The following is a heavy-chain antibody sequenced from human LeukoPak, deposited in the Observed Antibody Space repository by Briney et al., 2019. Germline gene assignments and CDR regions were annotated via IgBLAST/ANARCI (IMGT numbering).Heavy chain of an antibody. CDR1: GGSISSGGYS. V-gene: IGHV4-30-2*01. CDR3: ARAGEYYYGSGSLTGNWFDP. D-gene: IGHD3-10*01. J-gene: IGHJ5*02. CDR2: FYHRGRT. Sequence: PSQTLSLTCAVPGGSISSGGYSWSWIRQPPGKGLEWYGYFYHRGRTDYEPSLKSRVTISVDRSKNQFSLKLSSVTAADTAIYYCARAGEYYYGSGSLTGNWFDPWGQGTLVTVSS.